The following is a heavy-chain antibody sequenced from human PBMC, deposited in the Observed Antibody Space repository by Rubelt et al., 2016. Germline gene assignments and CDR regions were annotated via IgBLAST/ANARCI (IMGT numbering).Heavy chain of an antibody. CDR1: GFTFSSYS. V-gene: IGHV3-30*03. J-gene: IGHJ6*02. Sequence: VQLVESGGGLVQPGGSLRLSCAASGFTFSSYSMNWVRQAPGKGLEWVAVISYDGSNKYYADSVKGRFTISRDNSKNTCYLRLSSLRGDDTAIYYCARDLRSRVPVQQLGHYGMDVWGQGLTVIVSS. D-gene: IGHD1-1*01. CDR3: ARDLRSRVPVQQLGHYGMDV. CDR2: ISYDGSNK.